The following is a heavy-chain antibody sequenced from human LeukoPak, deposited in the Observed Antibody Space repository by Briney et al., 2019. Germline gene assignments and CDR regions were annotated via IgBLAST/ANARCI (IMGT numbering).Heavy chain of an antibody. CDR1: GGSISSYY. CDR3: ARGDPYYMDV. D-gene: IGHD5-24*01. V-gene: IGHV4-59*01. Sequence: SETLSLTCTVSGGSISSYYCSWIRQPPGKGLEWIGYIYYSRSTNYDPSLKSRVTLSVDTSKNQFSLKLSSVTAADTAVYYCARGDPYYMDVWGKGTTVTVSS. J-gene: IGHJ6*03. CDR2: IYYSRST.